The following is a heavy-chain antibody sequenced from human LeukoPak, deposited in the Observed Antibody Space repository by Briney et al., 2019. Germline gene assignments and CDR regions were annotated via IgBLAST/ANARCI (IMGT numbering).Heavy chain of an antibody. CDR3: ARADRGYCSGGSCYPGVY. J-gene: IGHJ4*02. D-gene: IGHD2-15*01. CDR2: IIPIFGAP. V-gene: IGHV1-69*13. CDR1: GDTFNSYT. Sequence: SVKVSCKAPGDTFNSYTVFWVRQAPRQGLEWMGGIIPIFGAPNYAQKFQDRLIITADESTGTAYMELSSLRSEDTAVYYCARADRGYCSGGSCYPGVYWGQGTLISVSS.